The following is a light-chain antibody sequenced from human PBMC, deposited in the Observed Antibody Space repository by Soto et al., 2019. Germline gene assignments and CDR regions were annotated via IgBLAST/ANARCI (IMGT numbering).Light chain of an antibody. CDR3: SSYTSSITYV. V-gene: IGLV2-14*01. CDR1: SSVIGDYNY. J-gene: IGLJ1*01. Sequence: QSVRTQPSSVSGSPGRCLPISCTQTSSVIGDYNYGSCYQQRPEKAPELMIYGVNNRPPGVSNRFSGSKSGNTASLTISWLQAEDEADYYCSSYTSSITYVFGTGTKVTVL. CDR2: GVN.